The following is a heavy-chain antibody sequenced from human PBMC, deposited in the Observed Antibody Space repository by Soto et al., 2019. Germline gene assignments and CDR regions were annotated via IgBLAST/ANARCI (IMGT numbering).Heavy chain of an antibody. CDR1: GFTFSIYA. Sequence: EVQLLESGGGLVQPGGSLRLSCAASGFTFSIYAMSWVRQVPGKGLEWVSTISGTGGTSYADFVRGRITISRDNSKNTLYLQMNRPRVDATAIYYCAKDARGSDCRSDYWGQGTLVTVSS. D-gene: IGHD2-21*01. CDR2: ISGTGGT. CDR3: AKDARGSDCRSDY. V-gene: IGHV3-23*01. J-gene: IGHJ4*02.